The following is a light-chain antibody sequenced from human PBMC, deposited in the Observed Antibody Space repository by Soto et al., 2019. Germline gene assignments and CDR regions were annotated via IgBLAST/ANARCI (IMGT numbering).Light chain of an antibody. J-gene: IGLJ3*02. Sequence: QSALTQPRSVSGSPGQSVTISCTGTSSDVGGYNYVSWYQQHPGKAPKLMIYDVSKRPSGVPDRFSGSKSGNTASLTISGLQDEDEAAYYCCSYAGSYSWVFGGGTKLTVL. CDR2: DVS. CDR1: SSDVGGYNY. CDR3: CSYAGSYSWV. V-gene: IGLV2-11*01.